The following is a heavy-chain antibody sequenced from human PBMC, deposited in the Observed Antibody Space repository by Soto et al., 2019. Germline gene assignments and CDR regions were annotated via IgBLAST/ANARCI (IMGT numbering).Heavy chain of an antibody. CDR3: ARDHLWAXDY. CDR2: ISGSGTTI. CDR1: GFTFSTYS. J-gene: IGHJ4*02. V-gene: IGHV3-48*02. Sequence: GGSLRLSCTASGFTFSTYSTNWVRQAPGKGLEWLSYISGSGTTISYADSVKGRFTISSDKSKNSLYLQMNNLRDEDTAVYYCARDHLWAXDYWGQGTLVTVSS.